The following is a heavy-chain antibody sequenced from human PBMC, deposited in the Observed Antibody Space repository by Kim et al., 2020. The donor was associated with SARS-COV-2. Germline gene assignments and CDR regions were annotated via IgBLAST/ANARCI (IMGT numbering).Heavy chain of an antibody. J-gene: IGHJ4*02. D-gene: IGHD6-19*01. CDR3: ARGGSLFPNWYSSGWYPDPWYFDY. CDR1: GGSFSGYY. CDR2: INHSGST. Sequence: SETLSLTCAVYGGSFSGYYWSCIRQPPGKGLEWIGEINHSGSTNYNPSLKSRVTISVDTSKNQFSLKLSSVTAADTAVYYCARGGSLFPNWYSSGWYPDPWYFDYWGQGTLVTVSS. V-gene: IGHV4-34*01.